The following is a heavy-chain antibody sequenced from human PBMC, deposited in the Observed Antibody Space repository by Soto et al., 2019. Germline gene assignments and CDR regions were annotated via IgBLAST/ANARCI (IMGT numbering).Heavy chain of an antibody. CDR2: IYYSGST. Sequence: SETLSLTCTVSGGSISSGGYYWSWIRQHPGKGLEWIGYIYYSGSTYYNPSLKSRVTISVDTSKNQFSLKLSSVTAADTAVYYCARVGERWQYFDWFYYFDSWGQGALVTVSS. CDR1: GGSISSGGYY. CDR3: ARVGERWQYFDWFYYFDS. V-gene: IGHV4-31*03. J-gene: IGHJ4*02. D-gene: IGHD3-9*01.